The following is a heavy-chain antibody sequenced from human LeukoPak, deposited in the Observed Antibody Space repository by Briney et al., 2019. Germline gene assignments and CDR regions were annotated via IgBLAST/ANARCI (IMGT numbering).Heavy chain of an antibody. V-gene: IGHV4-4*02. CDR2: IYHSGST. CDR3: ARGPGGEPFDY. D-gene: IGHD1-14*01. CDR1: GASISSNIW. J-gene: IGHJ4*02. Sequence: SETLSLTCDVSGASISSNIWWGWVRQPPGKGLEWIGEIYHSGSTNYNPSLKSRVTISVDTSKNQFSLKLSSVTAADTAVYYCARGPGGEPFDYWGQGTLVTVSS.